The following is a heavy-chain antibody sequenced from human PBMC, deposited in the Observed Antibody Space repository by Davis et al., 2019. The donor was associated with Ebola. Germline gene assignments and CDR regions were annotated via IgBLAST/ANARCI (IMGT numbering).Heavy chain of an antibody. D-gene: IGHD1-26*01. CDR1: GGSFSGYY. J-gene: IGHJ4*02. Sequence: MPSETLSLTCAVYGGSFSGYYWSWIRQPPGKGLEWIGEINHSGSTNYNPSLKSRVTISVDTSKNQFSLKLTSVTAADTAVYYCARLKWELQTFDYWGQGTLVTVSS. CDR2: INHSGST. CDR3: ARLKWELQTFDY. V-gene: IGHV4-34*01.